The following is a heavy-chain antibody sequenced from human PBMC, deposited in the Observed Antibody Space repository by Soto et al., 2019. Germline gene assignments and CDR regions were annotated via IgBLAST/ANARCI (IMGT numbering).Heavy chain of an antibody. CDR2: INHSGST. D-gene: IGHD2-2*01. V-gene: IGHV4-34*01. J-gene: IGHJ4*02. CDR1: GGSFSGYY. CDR3: ARVVPAALIDY. Sequence: SETLSLPCAVYGGSFSGYYWSWIRQPPGKGLEWIGEINHSGSTNYNPSLKSRVTISVDTSKNQFSLKLSSVTAADTAVYYCARVVPAALIDYWGQGTLVTVAS.